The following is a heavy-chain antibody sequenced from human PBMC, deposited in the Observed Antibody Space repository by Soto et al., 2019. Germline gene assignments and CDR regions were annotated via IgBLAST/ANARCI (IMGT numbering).Heavy chain of an antibody. J-gene: IGHJ6*02. CDR1: GFTFSNYA. CDR3: AKGARSSYYYGLDV. Sequence: GSLRLSCAASGFTFSNYAMSWVRQAPGKGLEWVSGISGSGGSTFYADSVKGRFTISRDNSENTLYLQMNSLRAEDTALYYCAKGARSSYYYGLDVWGQGTTVTVSS. V-gene: IGHV3-23*01. CDR2: ISGSGGST. D-gene: IGHD6-6*01.